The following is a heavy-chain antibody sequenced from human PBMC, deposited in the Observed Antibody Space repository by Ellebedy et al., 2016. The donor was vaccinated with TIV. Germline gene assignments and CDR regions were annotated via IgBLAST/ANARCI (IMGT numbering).Heavy chain of an antibody. Sequence: AASVKVSCKASGVTFSSYGISWVRQAPGQGLEWMGGIIPLFGSTNYAQKFQGRVTMNVDESTNTAYMELSSLRSEDTAVYYCARSAGRGVYVAWVAGRVPNFDYWGQGTLVIVSS. J-gene: IGHJ4*02. D-gene: IGHD5/OR15-5a*01. V-gene: IGHV1-69*13. CDR1: GVTFSSYG. CDR3: ARSAGRGVYVAWVAGRVPNFDY. CDR2: IIPLFGST.